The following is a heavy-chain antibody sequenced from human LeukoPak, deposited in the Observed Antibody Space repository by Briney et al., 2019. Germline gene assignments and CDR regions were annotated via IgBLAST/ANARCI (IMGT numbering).Heavy chain of an antibody. CDR1: GFTFSHYS. V-gene: IGHV3-48*02. Sequence: GGSLRLSCAASGFTFSHYSMTWVRQAPGKGLEWVSYISSSSTIIYYADSVKGRFTISRDNAKNSLYLQMNSLRDEDTAVYYCARWFTSGRGFFDYWGQGILVTVSS. D-gene: IGHD6-19*01. CDR2: ISSSSTII. J-gene: IGHJ4*02. CDR3: ARWFTSGRGFFDY.